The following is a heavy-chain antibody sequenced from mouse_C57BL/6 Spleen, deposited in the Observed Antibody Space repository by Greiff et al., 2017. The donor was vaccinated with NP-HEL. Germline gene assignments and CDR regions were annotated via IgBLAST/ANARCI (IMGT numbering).Heavy chain of an antibody. CDR3: ARLGLRLYAMDY. D-gene: IGHD2-4*01. V-gene: IGHV1-50*01. CDR2: IDPSDSYT. CDR1: GYTFTSYW. Sequence: QVQLQQPGAELVKPGASVKLSCKASGYTFTSYWMQWVKQRPGQGLEWIGEIDPSDSYTNYNQKFKGKATLTVDTSSSTAYMQLSSLTSEDSAVYDCARLGLRLYAMDYWGQGTSVTVSS. J-gene: IGHJ4*01.